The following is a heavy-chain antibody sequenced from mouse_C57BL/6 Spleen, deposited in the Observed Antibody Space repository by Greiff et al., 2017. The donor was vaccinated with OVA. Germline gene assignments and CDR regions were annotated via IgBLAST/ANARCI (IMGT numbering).Heavy chain of an antibody. Sequence: QVHVKQPGTELVKPGASVKLSCKASGYTFTSYWMHWVKQRPGQGLEWIGNINPSNGGTNYNEKFKGKATLTVDNSSSTAYLQLSSLTAEDSAVYYCARGVYGWMDVWGQGTSVTVSS. CDR3: ARGVYGWMDV. D-gene: IGHD1-1*01. CDR2: INPSNGGT. V-gene: IGHV1-53*01. CDR1: GYTFTSYW. J-gene: IGHJ4*01.